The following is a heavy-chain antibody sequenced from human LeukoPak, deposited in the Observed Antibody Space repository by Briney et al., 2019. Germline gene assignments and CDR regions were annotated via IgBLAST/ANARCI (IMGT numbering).Heavy chain of an antibody. CDR3: AKYTSGSLDY. CDR1: GYTFTSHY. J-gene: IGHJ4*02. CDR2: INPNSGGT. V-gene: IGHV1-2*02. D-gene: IGHD6-19*01. Sequence: ASVKVSCKASGYTFTSHYLHWVRQAPGQGLEWMGWINPNSGGTNYAQKFQGRVTMTRDTSITTAYMELSRLTSDDTAVYYCAKYTSGSLDYWGQGTLVTVSS.